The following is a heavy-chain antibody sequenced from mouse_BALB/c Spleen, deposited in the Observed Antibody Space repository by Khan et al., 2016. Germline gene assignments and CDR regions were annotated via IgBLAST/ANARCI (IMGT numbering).Heavy chain of an antibody. D-gene: IGHD1-1*02. Sequence: QLLETGGGLVQPGGSRGLSCEGSGFTFSGFWMSWVRQTPGKTLEWIGDINADGSAINYAPSITDRFTIFRDNAKNTLYLQMSNVRSEDTATYFCMRYGGYYFDYWGQGTTLTVSS. J-gene: IGHJ2*01. CDR3: MRYGGYYFDY. V-gene: IGHV11-2*02. CDR2: INADGSAI. CDR1: GFTFSGFW.